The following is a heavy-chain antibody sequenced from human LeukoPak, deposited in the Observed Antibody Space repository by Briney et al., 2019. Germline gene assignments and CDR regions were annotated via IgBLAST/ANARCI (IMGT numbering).Heavy chain of an antibody. V-gene: IGHV4-34*01. CDR1: GGSFSGYY. J-gene: IGHJ4*02. Sequence: SETLSLTCAVYGGSFSGYYWSWIRQPPGKGLEWIGAINHSGSTNYNPSLKSRVTISVATSKNQFSLKLSSFLAADTGVYYCARPVSGSSGWYYNYWGQGALVSVSS. D-gene: IGHD6-19*01. CDR3: ARPVSGSSGWYYNY. CDR2: INHSGST.